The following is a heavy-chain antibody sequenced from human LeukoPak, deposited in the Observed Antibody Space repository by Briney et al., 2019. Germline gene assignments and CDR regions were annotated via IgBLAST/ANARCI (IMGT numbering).Heavy chain of an antibody. CDR2: ISWNSGSI. CDR1: GFTFDDYA. J-gene: IGHJ3*02. V-gene: IGHV3-9*03. CDR3: AKGEYYYDSSGYSHQAFDI. Sequence: GGSLRLSCAASGFTFDDYAMHWVRQAPGKGLEWVSGISWNSGSIGYADSVKGRFTISRDNAKNSLYLQMNSLRAEDMALYYCAKGEYYYDSSGYSHQAFDIWGQGTMVTVSS. D-gene: IGHD3-22*01.